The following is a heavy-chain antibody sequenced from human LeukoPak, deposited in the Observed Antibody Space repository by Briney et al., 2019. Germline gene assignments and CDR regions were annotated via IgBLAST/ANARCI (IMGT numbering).Heavy chain of an antibody. CDR3: AREDPQTTVPEGMDV. D-gene: IGHD4-17*01. J-gene: IGHJ6*02. CDR2: IYYTGTT. Sequence: PSETLSLTCSVPGGSISTYYWSWIRQPPGKGLEWIGYIYYTGTTNYNPSLRSRLTISVDTSRNQFSLRLSSVTAADTAVYYCAREDPQTTVPEGMDVWGHGTTVIVSS. CDR1: GGSISTYY. V-gene: IGHV4-59*01.